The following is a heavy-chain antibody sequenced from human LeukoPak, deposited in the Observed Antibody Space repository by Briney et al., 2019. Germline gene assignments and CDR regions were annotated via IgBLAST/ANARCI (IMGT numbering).Heavy chain of an antibody. CDR2: ISYDGSDK. V-gene: IGHV3-30*18. D-gene: IGHD3-10*01. Sequence: PGGSLRLSCAASGFTFSTYDMHWVRQAPGKGLEWVAIISYDGSDKYYADSVKGRFTISRDNSKNTLCLQMNSLRAEDTAVYYCAKDFGEAAFDIWGQGTMVTVSS. CDR3: AKDFGEAAFDI. CDR1: GFTFSTYD. J-gene: IGHJ3*02.